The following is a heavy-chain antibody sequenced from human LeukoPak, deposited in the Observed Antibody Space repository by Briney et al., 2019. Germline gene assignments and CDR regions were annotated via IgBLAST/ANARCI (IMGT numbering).Heavy chain of an antibody. J-gene: IGHJ4*02. CDR3: AKDGTGTPSGSYYGC. D-gene: IGHD1-26*01. CDR2: IKQDGSEK. V-gene: IGHV3-7*01. Sequence: PGGSLRLSCAASGLTFSEHWMTWVRQAPGKGLEWVATIKQDGSEKYYLDSVKGRFTISRDNAKSSLYLQLNSLRAEDTAVYYCAKDGTGTPSGSYYGCWGQGTLVTVSS. CDR1: GLTFSEHW.